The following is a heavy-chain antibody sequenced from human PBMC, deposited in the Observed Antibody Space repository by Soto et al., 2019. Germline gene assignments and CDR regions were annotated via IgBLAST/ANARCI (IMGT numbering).Heavy chain of an antibody. CDR3: AGRYYYYYGMDV. J-gene: IGHJ6*02. CDR2: IDHSGST. CDR1: GESFSDHY. V-gene: IGHV4-34*01. Sequence: QVQLQQWGAGLLKPSETLSLTCAVHGESFSDHYWSWIRQPPGKGLEWIGEIDHSGSTYYNPSLKSRVTISVDTSKNQVSLKVSSVTAADTSVYYCAGRYYYYYGMDVWGQGTTVTVSS. D-gene: IGHD1-26*01.